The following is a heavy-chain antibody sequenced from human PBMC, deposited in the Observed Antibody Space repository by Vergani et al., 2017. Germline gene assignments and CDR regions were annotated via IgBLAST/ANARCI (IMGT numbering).Heavy chain of an antibody. V-gene: IGHV3-21*01. D-gene: IGHD3-22*01. CDR1: GFTFNIYA. J-gene: IGHJ3*02. CDR2: ISSSSSYI. CDR3: ARTQGEEYYYDSSGPDKNDAFDI. Sequence: EVQLLESGGGLVQPGGSLRLSCAASGFTFNIYAMSWVRQAPGKGLEWVSSISSSSSYIYYADSVKGRFTISRDNAKNSLYLQMNSLRAEDTAVYYCARTQGEEYYYDSSGPDKNDAFDIWGQGTMVTVSS.